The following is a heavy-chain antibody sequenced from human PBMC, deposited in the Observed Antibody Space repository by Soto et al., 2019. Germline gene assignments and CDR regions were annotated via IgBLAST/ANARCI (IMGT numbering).Heavy chain of an antibody. CDR2: IYPGDSDT. J-gene: IGHJ3*02. CDR3: ARILRYFDYTGAFDI. Sequence: GESLKISCKGSGYSFTSYWIGWVRQMPGKGLEWMGIIYPGDSDTRYSPSFQGQVTISADKSISTAYLQWSSLKASDTAMYYCARILRYFDYTGAFDIWGQGTMVTVSS. V-gene: IGHV5-51*01. D-gene: IGHD3-9*01. CDR1: GYSFTSYW.